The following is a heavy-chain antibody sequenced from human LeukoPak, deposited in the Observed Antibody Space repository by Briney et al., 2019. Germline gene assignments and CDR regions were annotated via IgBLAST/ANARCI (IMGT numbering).Heavy chain of an antibody. V-gene: IGHV1-69*04. D-gene: IGHD6-6*01. Sequence: GASVKVSCKASGYTFTGYYMHWVRQAPGQGLEWMGRIIPILGIANYAQKFQGRVTITADKSTSTAYMELSSLRSEDTAVYYCARARSSDGMDVWGQGTTVTVSS. CDR1: GYTFTGYY. J-gene: IGHJ6*02. CDR2: IIPILGIA. CDR3: ARARSSDGMDV.